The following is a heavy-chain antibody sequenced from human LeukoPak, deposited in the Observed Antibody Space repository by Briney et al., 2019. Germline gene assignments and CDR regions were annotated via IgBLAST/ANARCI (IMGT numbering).Heavy chain of an antibody. Sequence: ASVKVSCKASGYTFTSYDINWVRQAPGQGLEWMGWMNPNSGNTGYAQKFQGRVTITRNTSISTAYMELSSLRSEDTAVYYCARVTRSGRRSYYFDYWGQGTLVTVSS. CDR2: MNPNSGNT. V-gene: IGHV1-8*03. J-gene: IGHJ4*02. CDR1: GYTFTSYD. D-gene: IGHD3-10*01. CDR3: ARVTRSGRRSYYFDY.